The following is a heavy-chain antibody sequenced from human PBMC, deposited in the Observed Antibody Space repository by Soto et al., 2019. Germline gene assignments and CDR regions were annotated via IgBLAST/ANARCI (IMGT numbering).Heavy chain of an antibody. CDR3: ARENGYYFDY. CDR1: GGSISSYY. J-gene: IGHJ4*02. CDR2: IYYNGST. Sequence: QVQLQESGPGLVKPSETLSLTCTVSGGSISSYYWSWIRQPPGKGLEWIGYIYYNGSTNYNPSLKSRVTISVDTSKNQFSLKLSSVTAADTAVYYCARENGYYFDYWGQGTLVTVSS. V-gene: IGHV4-59*01. D-gene: IGHD1-1*01.